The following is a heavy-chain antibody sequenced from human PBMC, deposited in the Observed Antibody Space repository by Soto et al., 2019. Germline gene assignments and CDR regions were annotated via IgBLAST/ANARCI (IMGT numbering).Heavy chain of an antibody. CDR2: IYYSGST. D-gene: IGHD3-10*01. CDR1: GGSISSYY. Sequence: QVQLQESGPGLVKPSETLSLTCTVSGGSISSYYWSWIRQPPGKGLEWIGYIYYSGSTNYNPSLTSRVTIAVDTSKNQFSRKLSSVPAADTAVYYCARWGGGLAYWGQGTLVTVSS. CDR3: ARWGGGLAY. V-gene: IGHV4-59*01. J-gene: IGHJ4*02.